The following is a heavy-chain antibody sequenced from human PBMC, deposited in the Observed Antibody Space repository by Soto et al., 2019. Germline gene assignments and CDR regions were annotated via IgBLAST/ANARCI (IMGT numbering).Heavy chain of an antibody. CDR1: GDSISSGGYS. J-gene: IGHJ4*02. Sequence: QLQLQESGSGLVKPSQTLSLTCAVSGDSISSGGYSWNWIRQPPGKGLEWIGYIYHSGGTDYNPSLXSXFTITVDSSNNQFSLKLSSVTAADTAVYYCARDSRSGYYLDYWGQGTLVTVSS. D-gene: IGHD3-22*01. V-gene: IGHV4-30-2*01. CDR3: ARDSRSGYYLDY. CDR2: IYHSGGT.